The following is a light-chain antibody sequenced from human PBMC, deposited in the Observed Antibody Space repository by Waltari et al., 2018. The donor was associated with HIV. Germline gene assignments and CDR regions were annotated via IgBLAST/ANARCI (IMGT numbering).Light chain of an antibody. CDR3: QQRSSWPIT. J-gene: IGKJ5*01. CDR1: QSISTY. CDR2: GAS. V-gene: IGKV3-11*01. Sequence: EIVLTQSPATLSLSPGERATLSCRASQSISTYLAWYQQKPGQAPRLLIYGASSRATGIPARFSGSGSGTDFTLTISSLEPGDFGVFYCQQRSSWPITLGQGTRLEIK.